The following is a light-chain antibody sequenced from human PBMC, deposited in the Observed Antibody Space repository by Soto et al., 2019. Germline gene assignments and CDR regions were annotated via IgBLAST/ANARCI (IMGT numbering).Light chain of an antibody. CDR3: QQYNNWPGT. Sequence: EIVMTQSPATLSVSPGERATLSCRASQSVSSNLAWYQQKPGQAPRLLIFGASTRATGITARFSGSGSGTEFTFTISSLHSEDFAVYYCQQYNNWPGTFGQGTTLEIK. CDR2: GAS. CDR1: QSVSSN. J-gene: IGKJ2*01. V-gene: IGKV3-15*01.